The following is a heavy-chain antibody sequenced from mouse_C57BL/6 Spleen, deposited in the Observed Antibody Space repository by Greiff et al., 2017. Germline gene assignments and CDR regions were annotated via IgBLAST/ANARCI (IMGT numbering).Heavy chain of an antibody. Sequence: EVMLVESGGGLVQPGESLKLSCESNEYEFPSHDMSWVRKTPEKRLELVAAINSDGGSTYYPDTMERRFIISRDNTKKALYLQMSGLRAEDTALYYCARQRRELGAMDYWGQGTSVTVSS. CDR1: EYEFPSHD. D-gene: IGHD4-1*01. CDR2: INSDGGST. CDR3: ARQRRELGAMDY. V-gene: IGHV5-2*01. J-gene: IGHJ4*01.